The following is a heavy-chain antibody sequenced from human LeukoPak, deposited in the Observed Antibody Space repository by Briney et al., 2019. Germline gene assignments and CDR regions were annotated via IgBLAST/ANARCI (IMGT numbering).Heavy chain of an antibody. D-gene: IGHD1-26*01. CDR1: GGSISSYY. CDR2: IYYTGNT. CDR3: ARGPGGSYGY. V-gene: IGHV4-59*01. J-gene: IGHJ4*02. Sequence: KPSETLSLTCTVSGGSISSYYWSWIRQPPGKGLEWIGYIYYTGNTNYNPSLKSRVTISVDTSKNQFSLKLSSVTAADTAVYYCARGPGGSYGYWGQGTLVTVSS.